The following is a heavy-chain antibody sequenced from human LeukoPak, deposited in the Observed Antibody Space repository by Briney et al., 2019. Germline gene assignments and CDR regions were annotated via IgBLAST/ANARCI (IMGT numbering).Heavy chain of an antibody. V-gene: IGHV3-7*03. D-gene: IGHD3-3*01. CDR2: IKLDGSEK. CDR3: ARDQYDTWSRRGNFDS. CDR1: GFTFRNYV. Sequence: QPGGSLRLSCAASGFTFRNYVIHWVRQAPGKGLEWVANIKLDGSEKNYVDSVKGRFTISRDNTKNSLYLQMNSLRAEDTAVFYCARDQYDTWSRRGNFDSWGQGTLVIVSS. J-gene: IGHJ4*02.